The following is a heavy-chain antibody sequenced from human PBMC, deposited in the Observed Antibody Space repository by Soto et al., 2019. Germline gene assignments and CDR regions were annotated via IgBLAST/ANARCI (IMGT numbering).Heavy chain of an antibody. CDR1: GFTFSTYG. CDR2: LSYDGSNR. J-gene: IGHJ4*02. D-gene: IGHD2-8*01. Sequence: QVHLEESGGGVVQPVRSLRLNCTASGFTFSTYGMHWVRQAPGKGLEWVAALSYDGSNRYYSDSVRGRFTISRDNSKNTLYLQMNSLRADDTAVYYCAKQMFGGFCTNGVCYTPDYWGQGTQVTVSS. V-gene: IGHV3-30*18. CDR3: AKQMFGGFCTNGVCYTPDY.